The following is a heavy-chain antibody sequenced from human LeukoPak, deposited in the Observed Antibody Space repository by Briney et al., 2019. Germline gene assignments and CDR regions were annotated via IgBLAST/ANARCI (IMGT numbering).Heavy chain of an antibody. CDR2: ISGSGGST. V-gene: IGHV3-23*01. CDR3: AKVYPTLVTGGFFDY. J-gene: IGHJ4*02. CDR1: GFTFSRYA. D-gene: IGHD6-6*01. Sequence: GGSLRLSCAASGFTFSRYAMSWVRQAPGKGVEGGSAISGSGGSTYYADSVKGRFTISRDNYKKTLYVQMNRLRAEDTAVYYCAKVYPTLVTGGFFDYWCQGTLVTVSS.